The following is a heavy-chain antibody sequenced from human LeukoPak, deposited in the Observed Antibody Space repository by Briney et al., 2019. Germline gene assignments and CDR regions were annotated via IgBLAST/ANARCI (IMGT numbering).Heavy chain of an antibody. CDR1: GVSIKSYY. CDR3: TRGAVGSTPHVAFDI. CDR2: MHHSGSS. D-gene: IGHD1-26*01. J-gene: IGHJ3*02. Sequence: PSETLSLTCSVSGVSIKSYYWNWVRQSPGRGLEWIGYMHHSGSSHYNPFLKSRVTMSLDTSKNQFSLKLTSVTAADTAVYYCTRGAVGSTPHVAFDIWGQGTMVTVSS. V-gene: IGHV4-59*12.